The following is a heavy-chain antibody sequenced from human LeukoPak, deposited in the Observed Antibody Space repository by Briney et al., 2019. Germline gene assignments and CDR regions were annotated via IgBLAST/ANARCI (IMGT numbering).Heavy chain of an antibody. J-gene: IGHJ4*02. V-gene: IGHV1-2*02. CDR3: ATALIFGVVIPFDY. CDR1: GYTFTGYY. CDR2: INPNSGGT. Sequence: ASVKVSCKASGYTFTGYYMHWVRQAPGQGLEWMGWINPNSGGTNYAQKFQGRVTMTRDTSINTAYMELSRLRSDDTAVYYCATALIFGVVIPFDYWGQGTLVTVSS. D-gene: IGHD3-3*01.